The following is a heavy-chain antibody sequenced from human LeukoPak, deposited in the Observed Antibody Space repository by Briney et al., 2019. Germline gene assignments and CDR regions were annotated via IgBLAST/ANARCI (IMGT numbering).Heavy chain of an antibody. CDR1: GFTFSSHW. CDR2: IKQDGTEI. Sequence: GGSLRLSCAASGFTFSSHWMSWVRQAPGKGPEWVANIKQDGTEIYYVDSVKGRFTISRDNAKNSLYLQMNSLRAEDTAVYYCAKDYYDSSGYSYLVDYWGQGTLVTVSS. D-gene: IGHD3-22*01. CDR3: AKDYYDSSGYSYLVDY. V-gene: IGHV3-7*03. J-gene: IGHJ4*02.